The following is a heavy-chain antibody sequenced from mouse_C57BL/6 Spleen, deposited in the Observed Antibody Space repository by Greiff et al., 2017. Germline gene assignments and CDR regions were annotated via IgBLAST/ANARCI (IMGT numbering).Heavy chain of an antibody. Sequence: VQLQQSGAELVRPGASVKLSCTASGFNIKDDYMHWVKQRPEQGLEWIGWIDPENGDTEYASKFQGKATITADTSSNTADLQLSSLTSEDTAVYYCTTGYCGYFDYWGQGTTLTVSS. CDR2: IDPENGDT. V-gene: IGHV14-4*01. CDR1: GFNIKDDY. J-gene: IGHJ2*01. CDR3: TTGYCGYFDY. D-gene: IGHD2-3*01.